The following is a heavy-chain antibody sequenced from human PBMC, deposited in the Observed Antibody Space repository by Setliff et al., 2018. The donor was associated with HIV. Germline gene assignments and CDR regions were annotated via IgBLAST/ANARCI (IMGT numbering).Heavy chain of an antibody. CDR2: IYHSGST. Sequence: SETLSLTCAVSSYSISSGYYWGWIRQPPGEGLEWIGNIYHSGSTNYNPSLKSRVTISVDTSKNQFSLKLSSVTAADTAVYYCARGLSFYDPGGFDYWGQGTLVTVSS. V-gene: IGHV4-38-2*01. CDR3: ARGLSFYDPGGFDY. CDR1: SYSISSGYY. J-gene: IGHJ4*02. D-gene: IGHD3-22*01.